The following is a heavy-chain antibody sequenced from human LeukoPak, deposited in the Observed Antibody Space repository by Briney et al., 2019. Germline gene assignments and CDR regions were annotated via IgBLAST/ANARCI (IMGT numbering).Heavy chain of an antibody. D-gene: IGHD5-24*01. CDR2: ISYDGSHK. J-gene: IGHJ3*02. V-gene: IGHV3-30*18. Sequence: GGSLGLSCAASGFTFRTYGIHWVRQAPGKGLEWVAVISYDGSHKYYADSVKGRFTISRDNSKNTVYLQMNSLRAEDTAVYYCAKDLEGGQKATIAVSAFDIWGQGTMVTVSS. CDR1: GFTFRTYG. CDR3: AKDLEGGQKATIAVSAFDI.